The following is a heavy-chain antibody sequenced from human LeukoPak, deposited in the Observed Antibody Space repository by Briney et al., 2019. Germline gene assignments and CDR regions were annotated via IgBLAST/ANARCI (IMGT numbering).Heavy chain of an antibody. CDR3: AREAQQLVDLYYYYYYMDV. CDR1: GFTFSSYS. J-gene: IGHJ6*03. Sequence: GGSLRLSCAASGFTFSSYSMNWVRQAPGKGLEWVSYISSSSSTIYYADSVKGRFTISRDNAKNSLYLQMNNLRDEDTAVYYCAREAQQLVDLYYYYYYMDVWGKGNTVTVSS. D-gene: IGHD6-13*01. V-gene: IGHV3-48*02. CDR2: ISSSSSTI.